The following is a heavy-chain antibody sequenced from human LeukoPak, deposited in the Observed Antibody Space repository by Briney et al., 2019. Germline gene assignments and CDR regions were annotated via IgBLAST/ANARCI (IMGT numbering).Heavy chain of an antibody. J-gene: IGHJ4*02. CDR3: VRYEDRRFDY. V-gene: IGHV6-1*01. CDR1: GDSFSSNSAV. Sequence: SQTLSLTCAISGDSFSSNSAVWNWIRQSPSRGPECLGRTYYRSKWYNDYAVSVKSLITINPDTSKNQFSLQLNSVTPEDTAVYYCVRYEDRRFDYWGQGTLVTVSS. D-gene: IGHD3-16*01. CDR2: TYYRSKWYN.